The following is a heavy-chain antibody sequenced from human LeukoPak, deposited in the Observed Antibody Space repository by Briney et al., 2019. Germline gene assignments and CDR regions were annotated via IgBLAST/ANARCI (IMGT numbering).Heavy chain of an antibody. CDR2: INHRGST. V-gene: IGHV4-34*01. Sequence: PSETLSLTCAVYGGSFSGYYWSWIRQPPGKGLEWIGEINHRGSTNYNPSLKSRVTISVDTSKNQFSLKLSSVTAADTAVYYCARTQQWLVTGGDYFDYWGQGTLVTVSS. D-gene: IGHD6-19*01. J-gene: IGHJ4*02. CDR3: ARTQQWLVTGGDYFDY. CDR1: GGSFSGYY.